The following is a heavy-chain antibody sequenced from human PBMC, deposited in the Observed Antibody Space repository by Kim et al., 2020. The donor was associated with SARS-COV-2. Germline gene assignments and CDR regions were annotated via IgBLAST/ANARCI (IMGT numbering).Heavy chain of an antibody. D-gene: IGHD1-26*01. J-gene: IGHJ5*02. Sequence: LKSRVTISVDRSKNQFSLKLSSVTAADTAVYYCARGEGATKGGKVGWFDPWGQGTLVTVSS. CDR3: ARGEGATKGGKVGWFDP. V-gene: IGHV4-30-2*01.